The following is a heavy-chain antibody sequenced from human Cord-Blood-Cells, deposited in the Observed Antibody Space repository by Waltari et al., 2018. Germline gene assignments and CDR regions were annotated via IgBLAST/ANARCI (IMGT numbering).Heavy chain of an antibody. Sequence: QVQLQESGPGLVKPSETLSLTCTVSGYSISSGYYWGWIRQPPGKGLEWIGSINHSGSTYYNPSLKSRVTLSVDTSKNQFSLKLSSVTAADTAVYYCARDSEAYCGGDCYDSSFDYWGQGTLVTVSS. CDR2: INHSGST. V-gene: IGHV4-38-2*02. D-gene: IGHD2-21*01. CDR3: ARDSEAYCGGDCYDSSFDY. J-gene: IGHJ4*02. CDR1: GYSISSGYY.